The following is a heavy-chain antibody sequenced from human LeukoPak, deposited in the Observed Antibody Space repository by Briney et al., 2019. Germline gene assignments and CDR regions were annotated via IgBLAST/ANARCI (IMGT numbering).Heavy chain of an antibody. V-gene: IGHV3-23*01. Sequence: GGSLRLSCAASGFTFSSYGMSWVRQAPGKGLEWVSSISASGGSTNYADSVKGRFTISRDNSKNTVYLQMNSLRAEDTAVYYCAKVIKGSERLTMVRGVIIKTAGLYYMDVWGKGTTVTVSS. CDR2: ISASGGST. J-gene: IGHJ6*03. CDR3: AKVIKGSERLTMVRGVIIKTAGLYYMDV. CDR1: GFTFSSYG. D-gene: IGHD3-10*01.